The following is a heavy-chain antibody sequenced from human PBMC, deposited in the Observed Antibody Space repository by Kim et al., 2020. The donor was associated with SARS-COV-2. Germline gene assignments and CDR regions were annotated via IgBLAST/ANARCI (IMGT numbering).Heavy chain of an antibody. V-gene: IGHV4-59*01. D-gene: IGHD5-12*01. Sequence: SETLSLTCTVSGGSISSYYWSWIRQPPGKGLEWIGYIYYSGSTNYNPSLKSRVTISVDTSKNQFSLKLSSVTAADTAVYYCAREIGVATTKNYFDYWGQGTLVTVSS. CDR2: IYYSGST. CDR1: GGSISSYY. J-gene: IGHJ4*02. CDR3: AREIGVATTKNYFDY.